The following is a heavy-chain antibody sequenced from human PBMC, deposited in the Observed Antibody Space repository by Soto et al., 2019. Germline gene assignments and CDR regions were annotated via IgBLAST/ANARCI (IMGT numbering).Heavy chain of an antibody. CDR1: GFTFSSYS. CDR3: ARRATMVRGETTSGGNWFDP. Sequence: GGSLRLSCAASGFTFSSYSMNWVRQAPGKGLEWVSSISSSSSYIYYADSVKGRFTISRDNAKNSLYLQMNSLRAEDTAVYYCARRATMVRGETTSGGNWFDPWGQGTLVTVSS. V-gene: IGHV3-21*01. D-gene: IGHD3-10*01. J-gene: IGHJ5*02. CDR2: ISSSSSYI.